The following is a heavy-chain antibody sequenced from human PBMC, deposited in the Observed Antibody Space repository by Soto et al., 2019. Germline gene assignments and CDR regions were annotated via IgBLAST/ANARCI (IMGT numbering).Heavy chain of an antibody. J-gene: IGHJ4*02. CDR3: ASLRFLEWRYFDY. CDR1: GGSISSYY. Sequence: SETLSLTCTVSGGSISSYYWSWIRQPPGKGLEWIGYIYYSGSTNYNPSLKSRVTISVDTSKNQFSLKPSSVTAADTAVYYCASLRFLEWRYFDYWGQGTLVTVSS. V-gene: IGHV4-59*08. D-gene: IGHD3-3*01. CDR2: IYYSGST.